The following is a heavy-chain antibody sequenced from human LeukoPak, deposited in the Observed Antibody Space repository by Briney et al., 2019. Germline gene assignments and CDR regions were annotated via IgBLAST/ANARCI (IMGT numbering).Heavy chain of an antibody. J-gene: IGHJ3*02. CDR2: TYYRSKWYN. Sequence: SQTLSLTCAISGDSVSSNSAAWNWIRQSPSRGLEWLGRTYYRSKWYNDYAVSLKSRITINPDTSKNQFSLQLNSVTPEDTAVYYCARVGDLIAAAGFYAFDIWGQGTMVTVSS. CDR3: ARVGDLIAAAGFYAFDI. V-gene: IGHV6-1*01. D-gene: IGHD6-13*01. CDR1: GDSVSSNSAA.